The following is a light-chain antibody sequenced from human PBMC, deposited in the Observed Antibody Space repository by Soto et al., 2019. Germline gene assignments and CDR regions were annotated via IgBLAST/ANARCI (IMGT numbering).Light chain of an antibody. CDR3: MQGAYWPQYT. V-gene: IGKV2-30*01. J-gene: IGKJ2*01. CDR1: QSLGFSDGNTY. CDR2: QVS. Sequence: VVMTQSPLSLPVTLRQSASISCRSSQSLGFSDGNTYLNWFHQRPGQSPRRLIYQVSNRDSGVPDRFSGSGSGTDFTLKITRVEAEDAGVYYCMQGAYWPQYTLGQGTKLEIQ.